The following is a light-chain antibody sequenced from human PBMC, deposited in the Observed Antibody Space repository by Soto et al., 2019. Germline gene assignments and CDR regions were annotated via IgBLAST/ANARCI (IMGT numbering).Light chain of an antibody. V-gene: IGLV2-18*02. J-gene: IGLJ1*01. Sequence: QSALTQPPSVSGSPGQSVAISCTGTSSDVGNSNGVSWYHQPPGTAPKFMIYDVNNRPSGVPDRFSGSKSGNTASLTISGLQAEDEGDYYCSSYTSSSTYVFGTGTKLTVL. CDR3: SSYTSSSTYV. CDR1: SSDVGNSNG. CDR2: DVN.